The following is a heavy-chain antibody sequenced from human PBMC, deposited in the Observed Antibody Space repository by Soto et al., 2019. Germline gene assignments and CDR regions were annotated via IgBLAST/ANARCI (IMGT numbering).Heavy chain of an antibody. CDR2: IIPIFGTA. V-gene: IGHV1-69*13. CDR1: GGTLSSYA. D-gene: IGHD6-19*01. Sequence: SVTVSCKSSGGTLSSYAISWVRQAPGQGLEWMGGIIPIFGTANYAPKFQGRVTITADESTSTAYRELSSLRSEDTAVYYCARGLAVAGTRGFDYWGQGNMVTFSS. CDR3: ARGLAVAGTRGFDY. J-gene: IGHJ4*02.